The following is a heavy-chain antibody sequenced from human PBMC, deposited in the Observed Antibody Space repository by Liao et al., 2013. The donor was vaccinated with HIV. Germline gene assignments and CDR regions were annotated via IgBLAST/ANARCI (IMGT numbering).Heavy chain of an antibody. CDR3: ARRSRGSRRGAFDI. D-gene: IGHD1-26*01. CDR1: GGSISSSTYY. J-gene: IGHJ3*02. Sequence: QLQLQESGPGLVKPSETLSLTCTVSGGSISSSTYYWGWIRQPPGKGLEWIGSIFYGGNTYYNPSLKSRVTISVDTSKNQFSLKLSSVTAADTAVYFCARRSRGSRRGAFDIWGQGTMVTVSS. CDR2: IFYGGNT. V-gene: IGHV4-39*07.